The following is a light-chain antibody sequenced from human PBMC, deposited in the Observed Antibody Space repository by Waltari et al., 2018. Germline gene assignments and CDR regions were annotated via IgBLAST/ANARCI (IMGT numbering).Light chain of an antibody. Sequence: SYELTQPPSVSVALGQTATIPCGGNNLGKKNVHWYQQNAGQAPVLVIYRDSNRPSGIPERFSGSNSRNAATLTISRVQADDAADYYCQVWDSSWVFGGGSKLTVL. V-gene: IGLV3-9*01. CDR3: QVWDSSWV. CDR1: NLGKKN. CDR2: RDS. J-gene: IGLJ3*02.